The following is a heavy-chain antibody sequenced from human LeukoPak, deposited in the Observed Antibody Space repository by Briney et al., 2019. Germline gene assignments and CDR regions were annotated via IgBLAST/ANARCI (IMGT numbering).Heavy chain of an antibody. Sequence: GGSLRLSCAASGFTFSSYSMNWVRQAPGKGLEWVSSISSSSSYIYYADSVKGRFTISRDSAKNSLYLQMNSLRAEDTAVYYCARVVSGSYPLFDYWGQGTLVTVSS. J-gene: IGHJ4*02. CDR3: ARVVSGSYPLFDY. CDR2: ISSSSSYI. V-gene: IGHV3-21*01. CDR1: GFTFSSYS. D-gene: IGHD1-26*01.